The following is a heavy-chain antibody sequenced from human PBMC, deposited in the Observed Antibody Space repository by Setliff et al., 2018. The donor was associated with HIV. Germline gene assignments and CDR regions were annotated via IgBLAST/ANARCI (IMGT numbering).Heavy chain of an antibody. CDR3: ARGRFHRLHRPYSGSGSLGIQYFDY. CDR2: IYYSGRT. J-gene: IGHJ4*02. D-gene: IGHD3-10*01. Sequence: PSETLSLTCSVSGGSISGYYWNWIRQPPGKGLEWTGCIYYSGRTTYNSSLKSRVTISLDTSKKQFSLRLNSVTATDTALYYCARGRFHRLHRPYSGSGSLGIQYFDYWGQGTLVTVSS. V-gene: IGHV4-59*12. CDR1: GGSISGYY.